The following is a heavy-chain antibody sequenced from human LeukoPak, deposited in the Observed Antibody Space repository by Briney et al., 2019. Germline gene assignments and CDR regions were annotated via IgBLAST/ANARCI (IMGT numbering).Heavy chain of an antibody. CDR3: ARDCNDILTGYPAGMDV. CDR2: IYYSGST. Sequence: PSETLSLTCTVSGGPISSGGYYWSWIRQPPGKGLEWIGYIYYSGSTYYNPSLKSRVTISVDTSKNQFSLKLSSVTAADTAVYYCARDCNDILTGYPAGMDVWGQGTTVTVSS. V-gene: IGHV4-31*03. CDR1: GGPISSGGYY. J-gene: IGHJ6*02. D-gene: IGHD3-9*01.